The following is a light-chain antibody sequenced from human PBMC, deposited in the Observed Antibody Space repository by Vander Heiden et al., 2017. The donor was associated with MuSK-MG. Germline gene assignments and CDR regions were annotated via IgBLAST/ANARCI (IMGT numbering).Light chain of an antibody. J-gene: IGLJ3*02. CDR2: EVS. V-gene: IGLV2-14*01. CDR1: SSDVGGYNY. CDR3: SSYTSSSIWV. Sequence: QSALPQPASVSGSPGQSITISCTGTSSDVGGYNYVSWYQQHPGTAPKLMIYEVSNRPSGVSNRFSGSKSGNTDSLTISGLQAEDEADYYCSSYTSSSIWVFGGGTKLTVL.